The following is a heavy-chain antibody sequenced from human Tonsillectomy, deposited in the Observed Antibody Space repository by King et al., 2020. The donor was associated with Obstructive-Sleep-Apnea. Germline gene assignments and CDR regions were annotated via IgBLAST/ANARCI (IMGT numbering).Heavy chain of an antibody. D-gene: IGHD6-13*01. J-gene: IGHJ6*02. CDR3: ARDLERQIAAPGTTSYYYYYVMDV. CDR2: ISSTGTYI. V-gene: IGHV3-21*01. CDR1: GFTFSSYS. Sequence: EVQLVESGGGLVKPGGSLRLSCAASGFTFSSYSMNWVRQAPGKGLEWVSSISSTGTYIYYADSVKGRFTISKDNAKNSLYLQMNSLRAEDTAVYYCARDLERQIAAPGTTSYYYYYVMDVWGQGTTVTVSS.